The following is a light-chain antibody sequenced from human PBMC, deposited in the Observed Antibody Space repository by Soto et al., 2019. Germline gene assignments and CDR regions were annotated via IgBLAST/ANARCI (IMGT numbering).Light chain of an antibody. Sequence: IVMTQSPATLSVSPGERATLSCRASQSVSSNLAWYQQKPGQAPRLLIYGASTRATGIPARFSGSGSGTEFTLTISSLQYEDFAVYYCQQYNNWPPLTFGGGTKVDIK. CDR2: GAS. J-gene: IGKJ4*01. V-gene: IGKV3-15*01. CDR3: QQYNNWPPLT. CDR1: QSVSSN.